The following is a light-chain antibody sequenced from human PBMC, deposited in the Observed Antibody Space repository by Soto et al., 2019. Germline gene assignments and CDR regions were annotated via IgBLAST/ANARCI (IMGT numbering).Light chain of an antibody. Sequence: IVVTQSPGTLSLSPGERATLSCWASQSVSTYLAWYQQKPGQAPRLLIYGASTRATGIPDRFSGSGSGTDFTLTISRLEPEDFALYYCQQYGDSFTFGPGTKVDI. CDR2: GAS. V-gene: IGKV3-20*01. CDR3: QQYGDSFT. J-gene: IGKJ3*01. CDR1: QSVSTY.